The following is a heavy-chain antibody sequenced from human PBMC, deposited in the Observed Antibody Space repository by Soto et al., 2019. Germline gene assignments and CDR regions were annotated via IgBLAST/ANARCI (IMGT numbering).Heavy chain of an antibody. CDR1: GYTFTGYY. Sequence: ASVKVSCKASGYTFTGYYMHWVRQAPGQGLEWMGWINPNSGGTNYAQKFQGWVTMTRDTSISTAYMELSRLRSDDTAVYYCARDAGIYYDSSGPHDAFDIWGQGTMVTVSS. CDR3: ARDAGIYYDSSGPHDAFDI. V-gene: IGHV1-2*04. CDR2: INPNSGGT. J-gene: IGHJ3*02. D-gene: IGHD3-22*01.